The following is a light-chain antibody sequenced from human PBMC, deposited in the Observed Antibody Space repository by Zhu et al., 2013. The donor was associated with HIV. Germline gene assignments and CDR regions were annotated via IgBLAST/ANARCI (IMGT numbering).Light chain of an antibody. Sequence: EVVMTQSPATLSVSPGERATLSCRASQSVANFLAWYQHKPGQAPRLLIYATSNRATGIPDRFSGSGSGTDFTLSISRLDPEDFAVYYCQQNDSSSLTFGGGTTVEIK. CDR2: ATS. CDR1: QSVANF. J-gene: IGKJ4*01. CDR3: QQNDSSSLT. V-gene: IGKV3-20*01.